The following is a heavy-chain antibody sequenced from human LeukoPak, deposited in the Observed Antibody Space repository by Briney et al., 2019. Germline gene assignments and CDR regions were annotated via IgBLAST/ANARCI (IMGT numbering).Heavy chain of an antibody. V-gene: IGHV1-18*01. Sequence: ASVKVSCKASGYTFTSYGISWVRQAPGQGLEWMGWISAYNGNTNYAQKLQGRVTMTTDTSTSTAYMELRSLRSDDTAVYYCGSSRGRCGIITGCYYSYYYREVGGKGPRVTVSS. D-gene: IGHD3-16*01. CDR2: ISAYNGNT. CDR1: GYTFTSYG. CDR3: GSSRGRCGIITGCYYSYYYREV. J-gene: IGHJ6*03.